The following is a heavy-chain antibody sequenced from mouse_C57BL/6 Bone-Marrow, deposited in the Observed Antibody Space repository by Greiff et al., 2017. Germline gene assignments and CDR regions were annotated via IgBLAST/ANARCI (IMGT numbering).Heavy chain of an antibody. D-gene: IGHD1-1*01. CDR1: GYSFTGYY. Sequence: VHVKQSGPELVKPGASVKISCKASGYSFTGYYMNWVKQSPEKSLEWIGEINPSTGGTTYNQKFKAKATLTVDKSSSTAYMQLKSLTSEDSAVYYCARSEECEYYYGSSNYFDYWGQGTTLTVSA. CDR3: ARSEECEYYYGSSNYFDY. CDR2: INPSTGGT. J-gene: IGHJ2*01. V-gene: IGHV1-42*01.